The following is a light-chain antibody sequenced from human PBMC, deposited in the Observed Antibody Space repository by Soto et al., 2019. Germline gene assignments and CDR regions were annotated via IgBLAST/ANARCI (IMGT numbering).Light chain of an antibody. V-gene: IGLV2-8*01. J-gene: IGLJ1*01. CDR3: SSRSGTDILYV. CDR2: EVT. Sequence: QSMLTQPPSASGSPGQSVTISCTGTSSDVGTSNYVSWYQQHPGKAPKLMIYEVTKRPSGVPDRFSGSKSGNTASLTVSGLQADDEADYYCSSRSGTDILYVFGTGTKVTVL. CDR1: SSDVGTSNY.